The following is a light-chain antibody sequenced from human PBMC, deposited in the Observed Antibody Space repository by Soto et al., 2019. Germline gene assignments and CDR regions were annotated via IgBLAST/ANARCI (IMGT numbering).Light chain of an antibody. J-gene: IGLJ1*01. CDR1: NSDVGAFNY. CDR3: SSYTTSSTRV. CDR2: EVS. Sequence: QSALTQPASVSGSPGQSIAITCTGTNSDVGAFNYVSWYQQHPDKAPKLMIYEVSNRPSGVSNRFSGSKSVNTATLTISGLQTEDEADYYCSSYTTSSTRVFGTGIKVTVL. V-gene: IGLV2-14*03.